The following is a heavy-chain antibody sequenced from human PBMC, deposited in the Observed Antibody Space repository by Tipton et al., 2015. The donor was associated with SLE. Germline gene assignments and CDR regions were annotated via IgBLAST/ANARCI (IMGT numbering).Heavy chain of an antibody. J-gene: IGHJ4*02. D-gene: IGHD3-16*01. CDR2: INPSGGSA. CDR1: GGAFSNYA. V-gene: IGHV1-46*01. CDR3: ARHDGY. Sequence: QVQLVQSGAEVKMPGSSVKVSCKASGGAFSNYAITWVRQAPGQGLEWMGIINPSGGSATYAQRFQGRVTMTRDTSTSTVYMELSSLRSEDTAVYYCARHDGYWGQGTLVTVSS.